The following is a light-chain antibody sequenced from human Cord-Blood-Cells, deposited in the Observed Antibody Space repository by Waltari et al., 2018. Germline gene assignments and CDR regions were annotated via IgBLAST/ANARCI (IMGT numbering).Light chain of an antibody. Sequence: SYELTQPPSVSVSPGQTARITCSGDALPKQYAYWYQQKQGQAPVLVIYKDSERPSGIPERFSGSSSGTTVTLTISGVQAEDEADYYCQSADSSGTCWVFGGGTKLTVL. J-gene: IGLJ3*02. CDR3: QSADSSGTCWV. V-gene: IGLV3-25*02. CDR1: ALPKQY. CDR2: KDS.